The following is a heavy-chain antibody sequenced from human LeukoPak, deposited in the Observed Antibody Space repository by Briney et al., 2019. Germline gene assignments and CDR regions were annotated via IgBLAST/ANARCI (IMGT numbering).Heavy chain of an antibody. V-gene: IGHV3-74*01. CDR1: GFTFNTYW. D-gene: IGHD3-22*01. CDR3: AKVDGSGNSIFDY. Sequence: GGSLRLSCAASGFTFNTYWMHWVRQAPGKGLVWVSRINPDGRTTNYADSVKGRFTISRDNAKNTLYLQMNSLRVEDTATYYCAKVDGSGNSIFDYWGQGTLVTVSS. J-gene: IGHJ4*02. CDR2: INPDGRTT.